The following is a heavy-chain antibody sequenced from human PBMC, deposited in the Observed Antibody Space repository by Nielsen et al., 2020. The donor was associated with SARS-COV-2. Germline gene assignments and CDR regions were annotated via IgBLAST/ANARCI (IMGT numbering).Heavy chain of an antibody. CDR1: GGSISSGSYY. CDR3: AGGRGVYGMDV. D-gene: IGHD4-23*01. Sequence: SETLSLTCTVSGGSISSGSYYWSWIRQPAGKGLEWIGRIYTSGSTNYNPSLKSRVTISVDTSKNQFSLKLSSVTAADTAVYYCAGGRGVYGMDVWGQGTTVTVSS. V-gene: IGHV4-61*02. CDR2: IYTSGST. J-gene: IGHJ6*02.